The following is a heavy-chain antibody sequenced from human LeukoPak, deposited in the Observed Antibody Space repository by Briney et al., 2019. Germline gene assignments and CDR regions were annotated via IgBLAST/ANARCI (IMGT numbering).Heavy chain of an antibody. D-gene: IGHD6-13*01. CDR3: ARRSNANIAAAGNYFDY. CDR2: IYYSGST. V-gene: IGHV4-39*07. J-gene: IGHJ4*02. CDR1: GGSISSSSYY. Sequence: SETLSLTCTVSGGSISSSSYYWGWIRQPPGKGLEWIGSIYYSGSTYYNPSLKSRVTISVDTSKNQFSLKLSSVTAADTAVYYSARRSNANIAAAGNYFDYWGQGTLVTVSS.